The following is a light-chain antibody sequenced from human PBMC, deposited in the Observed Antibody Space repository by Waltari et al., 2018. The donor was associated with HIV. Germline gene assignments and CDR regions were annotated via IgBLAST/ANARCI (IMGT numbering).Light chain of an antibody. J-gene: IGKJ1*01. CDR2: DAS. CDR1: QDINNY. Sequence: DIQMTQSPSSLSASVGDRVTITCRASQDINNYLNWYQQKPGKAPKLLIYDASNLETGVPSRFTGSVSGTDFTFTISSLQPEDIATYYCQHYDNLLWTFGQGTKMEIK. V-gene: IGKV1-33*01. CDR3: QHYDNLLWT.